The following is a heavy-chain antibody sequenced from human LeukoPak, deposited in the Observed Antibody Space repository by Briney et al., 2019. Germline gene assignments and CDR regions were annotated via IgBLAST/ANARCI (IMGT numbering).Heavy chain of an antibody. CDR2: ISSSGSTI. Sequence: GGSLRLSCAASGFTFSRYEMNWVRQAPGQGLEWVSYISSSGSTIYYADSVKGRFTISRDNAKNSLYLQMNSLRAEHTAVYYCTTTARGRISVAGYFDYWGQGTLVTVSS. V-gene: IGHV3-48*03. CDR3: TTTARGRISVAGYFDY. D-gene: IGHD6-19*01. CDR1: GFTFSRYE. J-gene: IGHJ4*02.